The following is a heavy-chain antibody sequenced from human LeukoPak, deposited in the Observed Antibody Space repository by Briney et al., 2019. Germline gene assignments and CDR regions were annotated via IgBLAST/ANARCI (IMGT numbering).Heavy chain of an antibody. V-gene: IGHV1-46*01. Sequence: ASVKVSCKASGYTFTSYFMHWVRQAPGRGLEWMGLINPSGGSTSYAQKFQGRVTLTMDTSTSTVYMELSSLRSEDTALYYCAIPYYYDSGSYSDYWGQGTLVTVSS. D-gene: IGHD3-10*01. J-gene: IGHJ4*02. CDR3: AIPYYYDSGSYSDY. CDR2: INPSGGST. CDR1: GYTFTSYF.